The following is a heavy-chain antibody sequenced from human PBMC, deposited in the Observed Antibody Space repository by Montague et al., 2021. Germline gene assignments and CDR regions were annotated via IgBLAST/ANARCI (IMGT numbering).Heavy chain of an antibody. D-gene: IGHD3-3*01. Sequence: SLRLSCAASGSIFNNYVMNWVRQAPGKGLEWVSGINGNSINIDYADSVKGRFTISRDNAKNSLYLQMNSLRAEDTALYYCVKDTRDYYPDFWGQGILVTVSS. CDR3: VKDTRDYYPDF. V-gene: IGHV3-9*01. CDR2: INGNSINI. CDR1: GSIFNNYV. J-gene: IGHJ4*02.